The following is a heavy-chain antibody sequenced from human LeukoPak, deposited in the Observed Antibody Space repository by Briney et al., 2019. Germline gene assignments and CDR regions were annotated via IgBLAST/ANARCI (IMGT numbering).Heavy chain of an antibody. CDR2: TRNKANSYTT. V-gene: IGHV3-72*01. CDR1: GFTFSDHY. Sequence: GGSLRLSCAAAGFTFSDHYMDWVRQAPGKGLEWVGRTRNKANSYTTEYAASVKGRFTISRDGSKNSLYLQMNSLKTEDTAIYYCARTTVTTTPFDYWGQGTLVTVSS. CDR3: ARTTVTTTPFDY. D-gene: IGHD4-17*01. J-gene: IGHJ4*02.